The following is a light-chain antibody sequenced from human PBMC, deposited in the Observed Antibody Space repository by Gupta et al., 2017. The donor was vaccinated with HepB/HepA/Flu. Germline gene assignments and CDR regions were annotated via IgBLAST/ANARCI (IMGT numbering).Light chain of an antibody. V-gene: IGKV2-30*02. Sequence: DVVLTQSPLSLPVSLGQPASISCRASQSLVHGDGNTYLNWFQQRPGRSPRRLIYKVSDRDSGVPDRFSGSGSGTDFTLRISRVEAEDVGVYYCMQATQWPYTFGQGTKLEIK. CDR2: KVS. CDR3: MQATQWPYT. J-gene: IGKJ2*01. CDR1: QSLVHGDGNTY.